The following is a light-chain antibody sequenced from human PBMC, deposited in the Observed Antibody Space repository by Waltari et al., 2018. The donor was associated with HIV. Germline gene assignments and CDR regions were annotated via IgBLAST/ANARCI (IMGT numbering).Light chain of an antibody. J-gene: IGLJ3*02. V-gene: IGLV2-23*02. Sequence: QPTLTQPASVSGSPGQSSDTSCTGTSSAAGREKLMSGYQPHPGKAPKLMIYEVYHRPSGVSNRFSGSKSGDTAFLTISGLQSEDEAAYYCCSYAGSRTHWVFGGGTKLTVL. CDR2: EVY. CDR1: SSAAGREKL. CDR3: CSYAGSRTHWV.